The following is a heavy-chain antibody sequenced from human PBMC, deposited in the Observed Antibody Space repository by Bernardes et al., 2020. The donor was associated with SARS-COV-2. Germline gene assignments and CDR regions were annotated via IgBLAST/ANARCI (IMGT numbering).Heavy chain of an antibody. CDR3: ARGSVSQQLRPYNWFDP. D-gene: IGHD6-13*01. J-gene: IGHJ5*02. CDR1: GGSFSGYY. Sequence: SEPLSLTCAVHGGSFSGYYWSWIRQPPGKGLEWIGEINHSGSTNYNPSLKSRVTISVDTSKNQFSLKLSSVTAADTAVYYCARGSVSQQLRPYNWFDPWGQGTLVTVSS. V-gene: IGHV4-34*01. CDR2: INHSGST.